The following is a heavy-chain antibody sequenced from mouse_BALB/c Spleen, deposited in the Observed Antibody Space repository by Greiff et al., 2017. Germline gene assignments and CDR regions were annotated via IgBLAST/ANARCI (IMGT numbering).Heavy chain of an antibody. CDR2: IRLKSNNYAT. CDR1: GFTFSNYW. D-gene: IGHD2-1*01. V-gene: IGHV6-6*02. Sequence: DVKLVESGGGLVQPGGSMKLSCVASGFTFSNYWMNWVRQSPEKGLEWVAEIRLKSNNYATHYAESVKGRFTISRDDSKSSVYLQMNNLRAEDTGIYYCTTDYGNYLDYWGQGTTLTVSS. J-gene: IGHJ2*01. CDR3: TTDYGNYLDY.